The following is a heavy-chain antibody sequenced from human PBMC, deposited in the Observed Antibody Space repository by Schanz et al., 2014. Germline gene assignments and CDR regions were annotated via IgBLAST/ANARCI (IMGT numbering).Heavy chain of an antibody. CDR3: AKDSTHIDIVLVPTAIDY. J-gene: IGHJ4*02. CDR1: GFIFSNYG. Sequence: QEQLVESGGGLVKPGGSLRLSCAASGFIFSNYGMHWVRQAPGKGLEWVAVIWSDGSGKYYADSVKGRFTISRDNSKNTLYLHMNTLRSEDTAVYYCAKDSTHIDIVLVPTAIDYWGQGTLVTVSS. V-gene: IGHV3-30*02. CDR2: IWSDGSGK. D-gene: IGHD2-2*01.